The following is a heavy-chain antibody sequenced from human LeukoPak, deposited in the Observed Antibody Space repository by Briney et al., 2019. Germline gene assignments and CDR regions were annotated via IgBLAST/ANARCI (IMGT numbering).Heavy chain of an antibody. J-gene: IGHJ4*02. D-gene: IGHD4-23*01. Sequence: GGSLRLSCAASGFSFSGYWMHWVRQAPGKGLLWVSRINTDGSATYYADSVKGRFTISRDNAKNTVYLQMDSLRDEDTAVYYCARAHYGGNSDYWGQGTLVTVSS. CDR2: INTDGSAT. V-gene: IGHV3-74*01. CDR1: GFSFSGYW. CDR3: ARAHYGGNSDY.